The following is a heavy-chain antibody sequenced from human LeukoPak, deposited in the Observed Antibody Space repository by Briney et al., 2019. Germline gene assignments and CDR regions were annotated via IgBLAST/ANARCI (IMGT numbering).Heavy chain of an antibody. V-gene: IGHV3-21*01. CDR2: ISGSSTYI. Sequence: GGSLRLSCAASGFTFSSYSMNWVRQAPGKGLEWVSSISGSSTYIYYADSVKGRFTISRDNAKNSLYLQMNSLRAEDTAVCYCARYSSGSQFDYWGQGTLVTVSS. J-gene: IGHJ4*02. CDR1: GFTFSSYS. CDR3: ARYSSGSQFDY. D-gene: IGHD6-19*01.